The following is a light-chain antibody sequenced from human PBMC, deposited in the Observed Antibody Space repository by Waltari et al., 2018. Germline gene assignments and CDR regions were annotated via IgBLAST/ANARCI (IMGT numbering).Light chain of an antibody. CDR2: ENS. CDR3: GTWDSSLSGAV. CDR1: SSNIGNNY. Sequence: QSVLTQPPSVSAAPGQRVTISCSGGSSNIGNNYVSWYRQFPGTAPKRLIYENSEPPQGIPGRCSGSKSGTSATLEIPGLQAGDEADYYCGTWDSSLSGAVFGGGTHLTVL. J-gene: IGLJ7*01. V-gene: IGLV1-51*02.